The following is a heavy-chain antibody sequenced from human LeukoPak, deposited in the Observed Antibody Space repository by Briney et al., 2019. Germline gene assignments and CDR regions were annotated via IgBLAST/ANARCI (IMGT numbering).Heavy chain of an antibody. V-gene: IGHV3-66*01. CDR2: IYSGGST. Sequence: GGSLRLSCAASGFTVSSNYMSWVRQAPGKGLEGVSVIYSGGSTYYADSVKGRFTISRDNSKNTLYLHMNSLRAEDTAVYYCGIASTSCSSCSNFVFWGEGTLVTVSS. CDR3: GIASTSCSSCSNFVF. J-gene: IGHJ4*02. D-gene: IGHD2-2*01. CDR1: GFTVSSNY.